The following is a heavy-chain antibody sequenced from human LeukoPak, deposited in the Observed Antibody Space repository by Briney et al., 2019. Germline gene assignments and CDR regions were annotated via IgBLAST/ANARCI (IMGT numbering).Heavy chain of an antibody. V-gene: IGHV1-18*01. J-gene: IGHJ5*02. Sequence: ASVKVSCKASGYTFTSYGISWVRQAPGQGLEWMGWISAYNGNTNYAQKLQGRVTMTTDTSTSTAYMELRSLRSDDTAVYYCARDQSVGYCSGGSCYSGFDPWGQGTLVTVCS. CDR2: ISAYNGNT. CDR1: GYTFTSYG. CDR3: ARDQSVGYCSGGSCYSGFDP. D-gene: IGHD2-15*01.